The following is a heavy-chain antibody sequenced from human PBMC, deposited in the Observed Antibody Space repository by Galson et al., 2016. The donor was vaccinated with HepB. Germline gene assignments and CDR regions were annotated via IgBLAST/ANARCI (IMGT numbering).Heavy chain of an antibody. Sequence: SLRLSCAASGFTFSNYAVSWVRQAPGKGLEWVSRISGGGGSTHYADSVKGWFTISRENSKNTLYLQMNSLRAEDTAAYYCAKEKYYDFFSGYYSNYYYGVDAWGQGTTVTVSS. D-gene: IGHD3-3*01. CDR1: GFTFSNYA. V-gene: IGHV3-23*01. CDR3: AKEKYYDFFSGYYSNYYYGVDA. J-gene: IGHJ6*02. CDR2: ISGGGGST.